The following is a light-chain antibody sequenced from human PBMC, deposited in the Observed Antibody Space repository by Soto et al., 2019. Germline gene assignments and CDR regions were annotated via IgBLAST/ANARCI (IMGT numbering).Light chain of an antibody. Sequence: QSVLSQPPSVSGTPAQRVTISCSGSSSNIGSDAVNWYQQLPGTAPKLLIYTNNQRPSGVPDRFSGSKSGTSASLAISGLQSEDEADYYCATWDNGLNGYVFGAGTKVTVL. CDR2: TNN. V-gene: IGLV1-44*01. J-gene: IGLJ1*01. CDR1: SSNIGSDA. CDR3: ATWDNGLNGYV.